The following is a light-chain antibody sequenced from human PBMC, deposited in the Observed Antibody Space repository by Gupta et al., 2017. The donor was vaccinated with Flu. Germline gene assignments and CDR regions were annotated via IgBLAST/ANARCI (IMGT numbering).Light chain of an antibody. Sequence: TIHCSRSSSNLGEGVDIYGYQQNPLTAPNLVVYGNTNRPSGVAVRFSGSNSVTAASLAITGRQADDEADYYYQSQDSVLRRTVFGSGTKVTVL. J-gene: IGLJ1*01. CDR1: SSNLGEGVD. CDR2: GNT. CDR3: QSQDSVLRRTV. V-gene: IGLV1-40*01.